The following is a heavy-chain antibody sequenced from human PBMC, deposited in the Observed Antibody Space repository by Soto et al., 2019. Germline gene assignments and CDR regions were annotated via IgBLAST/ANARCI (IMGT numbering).Heavy chain of an antibody. CDR3: ARRALPQCINGVCYNVWFWDY. J-gene: IGHJ4*01. CDR1: GGSVSSGGYY. CDR2: IYYSGTT. D-gene: IGHD2-8*01. Sequence: SDTLSLTSTVSGGSVSSGGYYWSWIRQHPGTGLEWIGYIYYSGTTYFNPSLKSRASISLDTSKNEFSLKLTSVTAADTAVYYCARRALPQCINGVCYNVWFWDYWGHVPPFPVSS. V-gene: IGHV4-31*03.